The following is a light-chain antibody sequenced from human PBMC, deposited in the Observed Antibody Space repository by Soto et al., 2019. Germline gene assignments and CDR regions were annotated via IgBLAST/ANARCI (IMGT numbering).Light chain of an antibody. V-gene: IGLV2-14*01. Sequence: QSALTQPASVSGSPGQSITISCTGTSSDVGGYNYVSWYQQHPGKAPKLIIYDVSNRPSGVSNRFSGSKSGNTASLTISGLQAEDEADYYCSSYTSSSTYVVFGGGTKSPS. CDR1: SSDVGGYNY. CDR3: SSYTSSSTYVV. CDR2: DVS. J-gene: IGLJ2*01.